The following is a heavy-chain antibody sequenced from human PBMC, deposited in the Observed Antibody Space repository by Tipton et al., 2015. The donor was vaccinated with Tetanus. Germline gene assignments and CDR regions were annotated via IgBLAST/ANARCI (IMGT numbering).Heavy chain of an antibody. Sequence: TLSLTCTVSGVSIRNGGYSWNWIRQPAGKGLEWLGYTYHTGGTYYNPSLKGRVTISVDKSINTVYLQWDSLQTSDTAMCYCVRQFGYYGSSGAFDVWGQGTFVTV. V-gene: IGHV4-30-2*01. CDR2: TYHTGGT. CDR3: VRQFGYYGSSGAFDV. J-gene: IGHJ3*01. CDR1: GVSIRNGGYS. D-gene: IGHD6-6*01.